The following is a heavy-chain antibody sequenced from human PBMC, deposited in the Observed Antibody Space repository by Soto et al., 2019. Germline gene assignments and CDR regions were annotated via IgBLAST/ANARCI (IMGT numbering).Heavy chain of an antibody. CDR1: AYTFTSYA. J-gene: IGHJ4*02. D-gene: IGHD4-4*01. CDR3: ARDGMTTEFDY. Sequence: QVQLVQSGAEVKKPGASVKVSCKASAYTFTSYAMHWVRQAPGQRLEWMGWINAGDGNTKYSQKFQGRVTITRDTSASTACMELSSLRSEDTAVYYCARDGMTTEFDYWGQGTLVTVSS. CDR2: INAGDGNT. V-gene: IGHV1-3*01.